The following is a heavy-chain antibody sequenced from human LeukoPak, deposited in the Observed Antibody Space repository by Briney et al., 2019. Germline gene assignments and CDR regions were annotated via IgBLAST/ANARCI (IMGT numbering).Heavy chain of an antibody. V-gene: IGHV1-18*01. CDR3: ARWERDFSGYYGMDV. J-gene: IGHJ6*02. D-gene: IGHD1-26*01. Sequence: ASVKVSCKASGYTFTSYGISWVRQAPGQGLEWMGWISAYNGNTNYAQKLQGRVTMTRNTSISTAYMELSSLRSEDTAVYYCARWERDFSGYYGMDVWGQGTTVTVSS. CDR1: GYTFTSYG. CDR2: ISAYNGNT.